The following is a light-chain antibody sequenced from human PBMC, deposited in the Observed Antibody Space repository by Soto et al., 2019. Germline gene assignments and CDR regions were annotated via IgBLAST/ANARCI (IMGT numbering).Light chain of an antibody. CDR1: SGDIGSYNR. CDR2: EVT. V-gene: IGLV2-14*01. CDR3: SSYTNINTRACV. Sequence: QSALTQPASVSGSPGQSITISCIGTSGDIGSYNRVSWYQQHPGKAPKLIIYEVTDRPSGVSNRFSGSKSGNTASLTISGLQAEDEAEYYCSSYTNINTRACVFGTRTKVTVL. J-gene: IGLJ1*01.